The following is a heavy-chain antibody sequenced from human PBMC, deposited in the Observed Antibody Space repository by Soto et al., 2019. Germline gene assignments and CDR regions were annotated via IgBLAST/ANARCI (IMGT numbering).Heavy chain of an antibody. CDR3: ARGVRNYDSSSYTPTLMGY. J-gene: IGHJ4*02. V-gene: IGHV1-18*01. CDR1: GYTFTSYG. CDR2: ISAYNGNT. Sequence: ASVKVSCKASGYTFTSYGISWVRQAPGQGLEWMGWISAYNGNTNYAQKLQGRVTMTTDTSTSTAYMELRSLRSDDTAVYYCARGVRNYDSSSYTPTLMGYWGQGTLVTVSS. D-gene: IGHD3-22*01.